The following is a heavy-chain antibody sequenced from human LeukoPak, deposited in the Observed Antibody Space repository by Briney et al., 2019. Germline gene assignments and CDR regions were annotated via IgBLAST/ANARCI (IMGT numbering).Heavy chain of an antibody. Sequence: EASVKVSCKASGYTFTSYGISWVRQAPGQGLEWMGWISAYNGNTNYAQKLQGRVTMTTDTSTSTAYMELRSLRSDDTAVYYCASNWGYCSSTSCQAVAFDIWGQGTMVTVSS. J-gene: IGHJ3*02. CDR3: ASNWGYCSSTSCQAVAFDI. V-gene: IGHV1-18*01. D-gene: IGHD2-2*01. CDR2: ISAYNGNT. CDR1: GYTFTSYG.